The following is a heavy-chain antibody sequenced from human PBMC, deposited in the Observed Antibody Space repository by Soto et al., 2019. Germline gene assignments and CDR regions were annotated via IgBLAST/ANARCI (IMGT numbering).Heavy chain of an antibody. CDR3: ASMGYCSGGSCYDNWFDP. D-gene: IGHD2-15*01. CDR1: GGTFSSYA. CDR2: IIPIFGTA. J-gene: IGHJ5*02. Sequence: QVQLVQSGAEVKKPGSSVKVSCKASGGTFSSYAISWVRQAPGQGLEWMGGIIPIFGTANYAQKFQGRVTITADESTRTAYMELSSLRSEDTAVYYCASMGYCSGGSCYDNWFDPWGQGTLVTVSS. V-gene: IGHV1-69*12.